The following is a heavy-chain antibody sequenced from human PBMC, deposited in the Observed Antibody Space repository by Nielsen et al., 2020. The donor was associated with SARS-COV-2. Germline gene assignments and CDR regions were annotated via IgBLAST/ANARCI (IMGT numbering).Heavy chain of an antibody. CDR2: IYYSGST. CDR1: GGSISSYY. D-gene: IGHD5-18*01. CDR3: ARFVDTAMVKDAFDI. J-gene: IGHJ3*02. Sequence: SETLSLTCTVSGGSISSYYWSWIRQPPGKGLEWIGYIYYSGSTYYNPSLKSRVTISVDRSKNQFSLKLSSVTAADTAVYYCARFVDTAMVKDAFDIWGQGTMVTVSS. V-gene: IGHV4-59*12.